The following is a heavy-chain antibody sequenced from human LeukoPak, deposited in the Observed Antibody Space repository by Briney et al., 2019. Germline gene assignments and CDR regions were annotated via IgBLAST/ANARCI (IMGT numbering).Heavy chain of an antibody. D-gene: IGHD2-8*02. J-gene: IGHJ4*02. CDR3: ARGLLGIDY. V-gene: IGHV3-23*01. CDR2: ISGTDVST. Sequence: GGSLRLSCAASGFTFSNYAMSWVRQAPGKGLEWVSAISGTDVSTHYADSVKGRFTISRDNSKNTLYLQMNSLRADDTAVYYCARGLLGIDYWGQGTLVTVSS. CDR1: GFTFSNYA.